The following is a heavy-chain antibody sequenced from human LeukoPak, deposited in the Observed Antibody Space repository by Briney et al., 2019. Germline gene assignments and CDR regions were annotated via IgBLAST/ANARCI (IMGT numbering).Heavy chain of an antibody. J-gene: IGHJ4*02. CDR1: GGTFSSYA. Sequence: GASVKVSCKASGGTFSSYAISWVRQAPGQGLEWMGRIIPILGIANYAQKFQGRVTITADKSTSTAYMELSSLRSEDTAVYYCARGVYSSSWKVYYFDYWGQGTLVTVSS. D-gene: IGHD6-13*01. CDR2: IIPILGIA. V-gene: IGHV1-69*04. CDR3: ARGVYSSSWKVYYFDY.